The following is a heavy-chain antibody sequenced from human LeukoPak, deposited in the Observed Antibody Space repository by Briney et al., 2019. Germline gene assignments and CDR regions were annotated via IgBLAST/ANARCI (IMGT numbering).Heavy chain of an antibody. D-gene: IGHD6-19*01. V-gene: IGHV3-30*04. CDR2: ISYDGSNK. CDR3: GAVAGNVDY. CDR1: GFTFSSYA. Sequence: GGSLRLSCVASGFTFSSYAMHWVRQAPGKGLEWVAVISYDGSNKYYADSVKGRFTISRDNSKNTLYLQMNSLRAEDTAVYYCGAVAGNVDYWGQGTLVTVSS. J-gene: IGHJ4*02.